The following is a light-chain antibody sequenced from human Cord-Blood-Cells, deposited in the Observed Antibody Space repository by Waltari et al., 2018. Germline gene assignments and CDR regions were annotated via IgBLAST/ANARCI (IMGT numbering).Light chain of an antibody. CDR3: QQYYSTPYT. J-gene: IGKJ2*01. Sequence: DIGMTQSPDSLAVSLGERATINCKSSQSVLYSPNNKNYLAWYQQKPGQPPKLLIYWASTRESGVPNRFSGSGSGTDFTLTISSLQAEDVAVYYCQQYYSTPYTFGQGTKLEIK. CDR2: WAS. CDR1: QSVLYSPNNKNY. V-gene: IGKV4-1*01.